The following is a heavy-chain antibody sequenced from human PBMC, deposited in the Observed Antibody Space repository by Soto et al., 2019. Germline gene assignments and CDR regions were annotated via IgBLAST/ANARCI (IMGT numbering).Heavy chain of an antibody. CDR2: VIPMFGTA. D-gene: IGHD5-18*01. V-gene: IGHV1-69*01. J-gene: IGHJ6*01. CDR1: GGILTATA. Sequence: QVQLVQSGAEVRKPGSSVKVSCRSSGGILTATAISWVRQAPGQGPEGMGGVIPMFGTANYPQRFQGRVTITADESTITAYMQLSSLRSEDTAVYFCAVGFKVDYYSLDVW. CDR3: AVGFKVDYYSLDV.